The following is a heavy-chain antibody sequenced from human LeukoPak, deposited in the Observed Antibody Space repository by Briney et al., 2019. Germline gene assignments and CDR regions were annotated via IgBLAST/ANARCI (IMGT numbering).Heavy chain of an antibody. CDR3: ARLTREPTYSSSWLSFDY. CDR1: GYSFTSYW. Sequence: GESLKISCKGSGYSFTSYWIGWVRQMPGKGLEWMGIIYPGDSDTRYSPSFQGQVTISADKSISTAYLQWSSLKASDTAMYYCARLTREPTYSSSWLSFDYWGQGTLVTVSS. J-gene: IGHJ4*02. V-gene: IGHV5-51*01. D-gene: IGHD6-13*01. CDR2: IYPGDSDT.